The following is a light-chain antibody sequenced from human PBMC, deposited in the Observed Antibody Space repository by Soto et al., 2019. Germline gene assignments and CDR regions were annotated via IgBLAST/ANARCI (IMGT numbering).Light chain of an antibody. CDR1: SSNIGALYD. CDR3: QSYDSSLSGSV. V-gene: IGLV1-40*01. Sequence: QSLLTQPPSVSGAPGQRVTISCTGSSSNIGALYDVHWYKQLPGAAPKLLIYGNINRPSGVPDRFSGSKSGTSASLAITGLRAEDEADYYCQSYDSSLSGSVFGTGTKVTVL. J-gene: IGLJ1*01. CDR2: GNI.